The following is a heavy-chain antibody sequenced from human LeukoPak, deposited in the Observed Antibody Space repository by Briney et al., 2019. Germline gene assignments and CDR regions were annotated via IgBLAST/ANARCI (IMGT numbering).Heavy chain of an antibody. CDR3: ARLSKGRYFDYIFDF. Sequence: SETLSLTCAVSGGSFSSSTYYWGWLRQPPGKGLEWLGNIYYTGSSYYNPSLKSRVTMSVDTSKNQFSLKMNSVTAADTAVYYCARLSKGRYFDYIFDFWGQGTLLTVSS. D-gene: IGHD3-9*01. V-gene: IGHV4-39*01. CDR1: GGSFSSSTYY. J-gene: IGHJ4*02. CDR2: IYYTGSS.